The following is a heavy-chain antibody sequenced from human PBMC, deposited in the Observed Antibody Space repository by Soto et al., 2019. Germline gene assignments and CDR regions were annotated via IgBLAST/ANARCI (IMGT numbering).Heavy chain of an antibody. CDR3: AKDLMQSITIFGVVISYYFDY. V-gene: IGHV3-23*01. CDR1: GFTFSIYA. J-gene: IGHJ4*02. D-gene: IGHD3-3*01. Sequence: PGGSLRLSCAASGFTFSIYAMSWVRQAPGKGLEWVSAISGSGGSTYYADSVKGRFTISRDNSKNTLYLQMNSLGAEDTAVYYCAKDLMQSITIFGVVISYYFDYWGQGTLVTVSS. CDR2: ISGSGGST.